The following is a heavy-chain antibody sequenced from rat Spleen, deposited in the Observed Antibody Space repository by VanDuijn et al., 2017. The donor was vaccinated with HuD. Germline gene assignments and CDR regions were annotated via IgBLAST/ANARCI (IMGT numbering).Heavy chain of an antibody. CDR1: GHSIASSYR. CDR3: ARSDGTHYYLPFAD. CDR2: INSAGST. J-gene: IGHJ3*01. Sequence: EVQLQESGPGLVKPSHSLSLTCSVTGHSIASSYRWNWIRKFPGNRLEWMGYINSAGSTNYKPSLKSRISISRDASKNQFFLQVDSVTTEDTATYYCARSDGTHYYLPFADWGQGTLVTVSS. D-gene: IGHD1-12*02. V-gene: IGHV3-3*01.